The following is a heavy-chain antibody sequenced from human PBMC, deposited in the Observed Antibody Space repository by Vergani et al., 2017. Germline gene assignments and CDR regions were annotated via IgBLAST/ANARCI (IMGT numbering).Heavy chain of an antibody. Sequence: EVQLVQSGAEVKKPGESLKISCKGSGYSFTSYWIGWVRQMPGKGLEWMGIIYPGDSDTRYSPSFQGQVTISADNSISTAYLQWSSLKASDTAMYYCARQKGQLERLDYFDYWGQGTLVTVSS. D-gene: IGHD1-1*01. CDR1: GYSFTSYW. J-gene: IGHJ4*02. CDR2: IYPGDSDT. CDR3: ARQKGQLERLDYFDY. V-gene: IGHV5-51*01.